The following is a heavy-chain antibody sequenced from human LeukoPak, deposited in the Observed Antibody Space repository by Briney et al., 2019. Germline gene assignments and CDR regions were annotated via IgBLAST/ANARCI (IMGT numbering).Heavy chain of an antibody. V-gene: IGHV4-31*03. Sequence: PSETLSLTCTVSGGSISSGGYYWSWIRQHPGKGLEWIGYIYYSGGTYYNPSLKSRVTISVDTSKNQFSLKLSSVTAADTAVYYCARDGGVAAAGMYAHSDYYYGMDVWGQGTTVTVSS. D-gene: IGHD6-13*01. CDR2: IYYSGGT. CDR1: GGSISSGGYY. J-gene: IGHJ6*02. CDR3: ARDGGVAAAGMYAHSDYYYGMDV.